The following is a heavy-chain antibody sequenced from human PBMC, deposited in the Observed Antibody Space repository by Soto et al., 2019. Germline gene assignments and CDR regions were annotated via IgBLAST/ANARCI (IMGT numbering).Heavy chain of an antibody. V-gene: IGHV3-53*04. Sequence: GGSLRLSCAASGFTVSSNYMSWVRQAPGKGLEWVSVIYSGGSTYYADSVKGRFTISRHNSKNTLYLQMNSLRAEDTAVYYCARVRSSGWYPVGWFDPWGQGTLVTVSS. CDR3: ARVRSSGWYPVGWFDP. CDR1: GFTVSSNY. D-gene: IGHD6-19*01. CDR2: IYSGGST. J-gene: IGHJ5*02.